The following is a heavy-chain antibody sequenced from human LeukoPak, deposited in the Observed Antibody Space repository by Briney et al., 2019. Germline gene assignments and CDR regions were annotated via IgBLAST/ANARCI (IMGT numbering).Heavy chain of an antibody. Sequence: SETLSLTCTVSGGSISSSSYYWGWIRQPPGKGLEWIGSIYYSGSTYYNPSLKSRVTISVDTSKNQFSLKLSSVTAADTAVYYCARGSGSLFDYWGQGTLVTVSS. J-gene: IGHJ4*02. V-gene: IGHV4-39*07. CDR2: IYYSGST. D-gene: IGHD1-26*01. CDR1: GGSISSSSYY. CDR3: ARGSGSLFDY.